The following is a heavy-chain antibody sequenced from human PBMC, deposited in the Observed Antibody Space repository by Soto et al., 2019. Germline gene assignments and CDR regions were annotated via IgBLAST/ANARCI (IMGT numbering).Heavy chain of an antibody. D-gene: IGHD2-21*01. CDR1: GGSISSGGYY. J-gene: IGHJ4*02. Sequence: PSETLSLTCTVSGGSISSGGYYWSWIRQHPGKGLEWIGYIYYSGSTYYNPSLKSRVTISVDTSKNQFSLKLSSVTAADTAVYYCARVHSPGIAHFDYWGQGTLVTVSS. CDR2: IYYSGST. CDR3: ARVHSPGIAHFDY. V-gene: IGHV4-31*03.